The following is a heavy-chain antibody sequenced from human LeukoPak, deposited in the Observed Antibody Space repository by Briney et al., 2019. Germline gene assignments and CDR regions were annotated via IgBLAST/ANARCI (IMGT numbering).Heavy chain of an antibody. Sequence: PSETLSLTCTVSGVSISAIPYYWGWVRKPPGKGLEWIGSVHYLGTTYYNPSLKTRVTISVDTSKSQFSLKLTSVTAADTAVYFCARSHFYGSGVDSWGQGTLVTVSS. CDR3: ARSHFYGSGVDS. J-gene: IGHJ5*01. V-gene: IGHV4-39*01. CDR1: GVSISAIPYY. CDR2: VHYLGTT. D-gene: IGHD3-10*01.